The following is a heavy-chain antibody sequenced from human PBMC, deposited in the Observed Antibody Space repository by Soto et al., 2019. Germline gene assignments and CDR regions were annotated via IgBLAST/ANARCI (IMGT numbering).Heavy chain of an antibody. J-gene: IGHJ4*01. V-gene: IGHV1-69*06. CDR2: TIPTFGAG. Sequence: ASVKVSCKASGGTFSSNPISWMRQAPGQGLEWMGGTIPTFGAGSYAQRFQGRLTITADKSTNTAYMELSSLRPEDTAVYYCARRQTSGYNRYFDSWGHGTLVTVSS. CDR1: GGTFSSNP. D-gene: IGHD5-12*01. CDR3: ARRQTSGYNRYFDS.